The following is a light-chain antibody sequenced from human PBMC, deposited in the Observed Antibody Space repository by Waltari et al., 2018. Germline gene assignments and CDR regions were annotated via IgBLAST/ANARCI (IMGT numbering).Light chain of an antibody. CDR1: SSDVGSYNL. CDR3: CAYEGSDSWV. J-gene: IGLJ3*02. CDR2: EVT. Sequence: QSALTQPASVSGSPGQSITISCTGSSSDVGSYNLVSWYQQHPGKAHKLMIYEVTKRPLAVSDRFSGSKSGNTAALTISGLQAEDEADYYCCAYEGSDSWVFGGGTKLTVL. V-gene: IGLV2-23*02.